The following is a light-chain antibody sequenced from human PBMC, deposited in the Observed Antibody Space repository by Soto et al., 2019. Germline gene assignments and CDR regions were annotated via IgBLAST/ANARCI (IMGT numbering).Light chain of an antibody. CDR2: DVR. CDR3: SSYTTISTYV. Sequence: TQPASVSGPPGQSITISCTGTSSAVGGYNYVSWYQQHPGKAPKLMIYDVRNRPSGVSNRFSGSKSVNTASLTISGLQAEDEADYYCSSYTTISTYVFGTGTKVTVL. J-gene: IGLJ1*01. V-gene: IGLV2-14*01. CDR1: SSAVGGYNY.